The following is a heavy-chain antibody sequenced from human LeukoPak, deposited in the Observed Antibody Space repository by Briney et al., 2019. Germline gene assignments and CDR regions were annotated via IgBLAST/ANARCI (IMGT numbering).Heavy chain of an antibody. D-gene: IGHD3-22*01. Sequence: SETLTLTCAVSGYSISSGYYWGWIRQPPGKGLEWIGSIYHSGSTYYNPSLKSRVTISVHTSKNQFSLKLTSVTAADTAVYFCARRVVTIGDDAFDIWGQGTMVTVSS. CDR2: IYHSGST. J-gene: IGHJ3*02. CDR1: GYSISSGYY. V-gene: IGHV4-38-2*01. CDR3: ARRVVTIGDDAFDI.